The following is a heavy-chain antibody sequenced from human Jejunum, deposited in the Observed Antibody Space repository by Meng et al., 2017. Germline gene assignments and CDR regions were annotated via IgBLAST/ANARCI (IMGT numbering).Heavy chain of an antibody. V-gene: IGHV1-46*01. Sequence: ASVKVSCRASGYTFTNYYMHWVRQAPGQGLEWMGIINPSDDTKAYAQKFQGRVTMTRDTSTSTVYMELSSLRSEDTAVYYCSRAPPRYNSDWYLSGFDPWGQGTLVTVPS. CDR3: SRAPPRYNSDWYLSGFDP. CDR2: INPSDDTK. J-gene: IGHJ5*02. CDR1: GYTFTNYY. D-gene: IGHD6-19*01.